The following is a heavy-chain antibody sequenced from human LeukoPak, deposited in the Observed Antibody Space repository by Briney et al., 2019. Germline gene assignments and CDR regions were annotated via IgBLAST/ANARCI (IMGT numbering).Heavy chain of an antibody. CDR2: FDPEDGET. CDR1: GYTLTELS. V-gene: IGHV1-24*01. CDR3: ATYRYCSSTSCYAGRGYWFDP. Sequence: ASVKVSCKVSGYTLTELSMHWVRQAPGKGLEWMGGFDPEDGETIYAQKFQGRVTMTEDTSTDTAYMELSSLRSEDTALYYCATYRYCSSTSCYAGRGYWFDPWGQGTLVTVSS. D-gene: IGHD2-2*01. J-gene: IGHJ5*02.